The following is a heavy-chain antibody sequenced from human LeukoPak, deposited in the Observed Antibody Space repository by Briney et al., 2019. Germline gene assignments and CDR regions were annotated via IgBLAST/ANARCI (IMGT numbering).Heavy chain of an antibody. CDR3: VKDGSGSYYTYYFDY. D-gene: IGHD3-10*01. CDR2: ISSNGGST. Sequence: PGGSLRLSCSASGFTFSRYAMHWVRQAPGKGLEYVSAISSNGGSTYYADSVRGRFTISRDNSKNTLYLQMSSLRAEDTAVYYCVKDGSGSYYTYYFDYWGQGTLVTVSS. J-gene: IGHJ4*02. V-gene: IGHV3-64D*06. CDR1: GFTFSRYA.